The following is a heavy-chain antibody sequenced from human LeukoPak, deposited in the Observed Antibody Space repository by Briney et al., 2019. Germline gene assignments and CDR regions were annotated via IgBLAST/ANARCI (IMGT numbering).Heavy chain of an antibody. J-gene: IGHJ6*03. CDR3: ARGGSYRHYYYYYMDV. Sequence: GGSLRLSCAASGFTFSDYYMSWIRQAPGKGLEWVSYISSSGSTIYYADSVKGRFTISRDNAKNSLYLQMNSLRAEDTPVYYCARGGSYRHYYYYYMDVWGKGTTVTVSS. CDR2: ISSSGSTI. D-gene: IGHD1-26*01. V-gene: IGHV3-11*04. CDR1: GFTFSDYY.